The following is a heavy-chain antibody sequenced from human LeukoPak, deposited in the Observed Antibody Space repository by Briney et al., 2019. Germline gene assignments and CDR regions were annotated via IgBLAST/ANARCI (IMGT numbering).Heavy chain of an antibody. V-gene: IGHV3-21*01. CDR2: VSSSSSYI. CDR3: ARLAVYCSSTSCYAFDY. D-gene: IGHD2-2*01. CDR1: GFTFSSYS. Sequence: AGGSLRLSCAASGFTFSSYSMNWVRQAPGKGLEWVSSVSSSSSYIYYADSVKGRFTISRDNAKNSLYLQMNSLRAEDTAVYYCARLAVYCSSTSCYAFDYWGQGTLVTVSS. J-gene: IGHJ4*02.